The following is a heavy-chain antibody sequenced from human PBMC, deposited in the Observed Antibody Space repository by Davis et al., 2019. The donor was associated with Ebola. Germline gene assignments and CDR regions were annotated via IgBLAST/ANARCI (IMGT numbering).Heavy chain of an antibody. V-gene: IGHV4-38-2*01. Sequence: SETLSHTCAVSGYSINRGYYWGWIRQSPGRGLEYIGSFYPSRSTYYNPSLKSRVTISVDTSKNQFSLKLSSVTAADTAVYYCARGYWGSGWFDPWAREPWSPSPQ. CDR1: GYSINRGYY. CDR3: ARGYWGSGWFDP. D-gene: IGHD7-27*01. CDR2: FYPSRST. J-gene: IGHJ5*02.